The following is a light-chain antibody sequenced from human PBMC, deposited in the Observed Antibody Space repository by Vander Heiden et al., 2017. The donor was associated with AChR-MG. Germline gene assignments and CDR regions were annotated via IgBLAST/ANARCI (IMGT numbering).Light chain of an antibody. CDR2: LGS. J-gene: IGKJ4*01. CDR3: MQALQTPLT. Sequence: DIVMTPSPLSLPVTPGEPASISCRSSQSLLHSNGYNYLDWYLQKPGLSPQLLIHLGSYRASGVPDRFSGSGSGTDFTLEITRVEAEDVGVYYCMQALQTPLTFGGGTKVEIK. V-gene: IGKV2-28*01. CDR1: QSLLHSNGYNY.